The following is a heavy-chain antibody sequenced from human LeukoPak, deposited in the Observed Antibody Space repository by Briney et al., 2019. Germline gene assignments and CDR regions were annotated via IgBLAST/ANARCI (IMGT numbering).Heavy chain of an antibody. CDR2: IWVDGSNK. CDR1: GITFSSYG. CDR3: ARGTAVLRFLEWFSCCFDI. J-gene: IGHJ3*02. Sequence: PGGSLRLSCAASGITFSSYGMHWVRQAPGKGLEWVAVIWVDGSNKYYADSVKGRFTISRDNSKNTLYLQMNSLRAEDTAVYYCARGTAVLRFLEWFSCCFDIWGQGTMVTVSS. D-gene: IGHD3-3*01. V-gene: IGHV3-33*01.